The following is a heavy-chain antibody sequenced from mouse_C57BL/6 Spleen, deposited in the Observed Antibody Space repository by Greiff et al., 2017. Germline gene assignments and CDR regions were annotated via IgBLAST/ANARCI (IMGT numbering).Heavy chain of an antibody. J-gene: IGHJ4*01. CDR1: GFTFSDYG. V-gene: IGHV5-17*01. CDR2: INSGSSTI. D-gene: IGHD1-1*01. CDR3: AGGSIGMDY. Sequence: DVQLVESGGGLVKPGGSLKLSCAASGFTFSDYGMHWVRQAPEKGLEWVAYINSGSSTIYYADTVKGRFTIARDNAKNTLFLQLTSLRSEDTVMYYGAGGSIGMDYWGQGTSVTVSS.